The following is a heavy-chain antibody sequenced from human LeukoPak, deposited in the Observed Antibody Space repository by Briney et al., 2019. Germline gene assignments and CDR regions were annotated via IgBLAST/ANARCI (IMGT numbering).Heavy chain of an antibody. Sequence: SVKVSCKASGYTFTSYYMHWVRQAPGQGLEWMGGIIPIFGTANYAQKFQGRVTITADESTSTAYMELSSLRSEDTAVYYCASSPPQLGYCSSTSCFSPHWFDPWGQGTLVTVSS. J-gene: IGHJ5*02. CDR2: IIPIFGTA. V-gene: IGHV1-69*13. D-gene: IGHD2-2*01. CDR1: GYTFTSYY. CDR3: ASSPPQLGYCSSTSCFSPHWFDP.